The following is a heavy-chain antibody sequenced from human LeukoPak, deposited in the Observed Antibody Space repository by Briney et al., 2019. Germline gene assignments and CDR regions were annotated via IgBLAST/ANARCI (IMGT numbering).Heavy chain of an antibody. V-gene: IGHV4-61*02. CDR2: IHISGST. CDR1: GGPINSGSYS. CDR3: ARAVRSGYFGNVVAFDI. D-gene: IGHD3-22*01. Sequence: PSQTLSLTCTVSGGPINSGSYSWTWIRQPAGKGLEWIGRIHISGSTHYTPSLKSRVTISVDTSKNQFSLKLSSVTAADTAVYYCARAVRSGYFGNVVAFDIWGQGTMVTVSS. J-gene: IGHJ3*02.